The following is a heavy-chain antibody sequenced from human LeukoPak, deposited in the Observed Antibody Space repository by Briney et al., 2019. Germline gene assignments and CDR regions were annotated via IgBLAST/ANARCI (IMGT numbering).Heavy chain of an antibody. D-gene: IGHD6-19*01. Sequence: GGSLRLSCVASGFRFSDYIMHWVRQAPGKGLEYVSAIRSDGSSTVYPNAVKGRFTISRDNSKSTLYLQLGSLRAEDTAVYYCTRRYGDHSGWAGYHDSWGQGALVTVSS. CDR1: GFRFSDYI. V-gene: IGHV3-64*01. J-gene: IGHJ4*02. CDR2: IRSDGSST. CDR3: TRRYGDHSGWAGYHDS.